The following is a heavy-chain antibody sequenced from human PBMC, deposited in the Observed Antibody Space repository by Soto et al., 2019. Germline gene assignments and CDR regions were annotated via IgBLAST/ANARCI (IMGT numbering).Heavy chain of an antibody. Sequence: QVQLVQSGAEVKKPGSSVKVSCTASGGTFNNNAISWVRQAPGHGLEWMGGIIPILGTANYAQKFRGRVTITADESTSTGYMDLSSLRSEDTAVYYCARPYDSSDYYGGGMDVWGQGTTVTVSS. CDR2: IIPILGTA. J-gene: IGHJ6*02. CDR1: GGTFNNNA. D-gene: IGHD3-22*01. CDR3: ARPYDSSDYYGGGMDV. V-gene: IGHV1-69*01.